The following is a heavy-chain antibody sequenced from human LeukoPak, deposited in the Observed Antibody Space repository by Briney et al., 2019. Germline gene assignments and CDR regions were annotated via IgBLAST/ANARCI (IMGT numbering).Heavy chain of an antibody. V-gene: IGHV4-4*07. CDR2: IYITGST. CDR3: ARDKGQYGSGTRGFTWFDP. J-gene: IGHJ5*02. CDR1: GGSITSYY. D-gene: IGHD3-10*01. Sequence: SETLSLTCTVSGGSITSYYWSWIRQSAGKGLEWIGRIYITGSTTYNPSLKSRVTMSLDTSKNQFSLKLNSVTAADTAVYYCARDKGQYGSGTRGFTWFDPWGQGTLVTVSS.